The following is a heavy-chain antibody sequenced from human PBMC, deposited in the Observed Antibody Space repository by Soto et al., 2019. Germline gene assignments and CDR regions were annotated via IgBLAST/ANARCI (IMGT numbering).Heavy chain of an antibody. CDR3: ASQAQAAAGLGDWFDP. CDR1: GGSISSGGYS. D-gene: IGHD6-13*01. J-gene: IGHJ5*02. Sequence: SETLSLTCAVSGGSISSGGYSWSWLRQPPGKGLEWIGYIYHSGSTYYNPSLKSRVTISVDRSKNQFSLKLSSVTAADTAVYYCASQAQAAAGLGDWFDPWGQGTLVTVSS. CDR2: IYHSGST. V-gene: IGHV4-30-2*01.